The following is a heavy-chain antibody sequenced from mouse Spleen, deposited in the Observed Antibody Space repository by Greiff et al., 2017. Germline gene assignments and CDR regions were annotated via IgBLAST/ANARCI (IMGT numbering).Heavy chain of an antibody. D-gene: IGHD2-12*01. J-gene: IGHJ3*01. Sequence: VQLQQSGAELVKPGASVKMSCKASGYTFTSYWITWVKQRPGQGLEWIGDIYPGSGSTNYNEKFKSKATLTVDTSSSTAYMQLSSLTSEDSAVYYCARKGPYYSPAWFAYWGQGTLVTVSA. V-gene: IGHV1-55*01. CDR2: IYPGSGST. CDR3: ARKGPYYSPAWFAY. CDR1: GYTFTSYW.